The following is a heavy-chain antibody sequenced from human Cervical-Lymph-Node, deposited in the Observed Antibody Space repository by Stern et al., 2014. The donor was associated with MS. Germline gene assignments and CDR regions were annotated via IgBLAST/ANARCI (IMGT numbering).Heavy chain of an antibody. V-gene: IGHV3-9*01. CDR2: ISWNSGTI. CDR3: TRESGPFDH. J-gene: IGHJ4*02. Sequence: EVQLVESGGGLVQPGRSMRLSCVASGFTFEDYAMHWVRQAPGKGLEWVSYISWNSGTIEYADSVKGRFTISRDNAKNSLNLQMDSLRPEDTALYYCTRESGPFDHWGQGTPITVSA. CDR1: GFTFEDYA.